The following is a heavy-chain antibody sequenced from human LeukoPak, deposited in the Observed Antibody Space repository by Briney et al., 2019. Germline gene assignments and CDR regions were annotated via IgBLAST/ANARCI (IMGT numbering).Heavy chain of an antibody. J-gene: IGHJ4*02. CDR1: VFTFSRYA. D-gene: IGHD6-13*01. Sequence: GGSLRLSCEATVFTFSRYAMNWVRQAPGQGLEWVAVISYDGSNKYYADSVKGRFTISRDNSKNTLYLQMNSLRGEDTAVYYCARTAAAGFDYWGQGTLVTVSS. CDR3: ARTAAAGFDY. CDR2: ISYDGSNK. V-gene: IGHV3-30-3*01.